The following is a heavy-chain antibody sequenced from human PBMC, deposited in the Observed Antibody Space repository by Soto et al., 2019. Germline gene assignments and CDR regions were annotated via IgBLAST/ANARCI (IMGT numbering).Heavy chain of an antibody. CDR2: IIPMLGIP. V-gene: IGHV1-69*02. J-gene: IGHJ6*03. Sequence: QVQLEQSGAEVKKPGSSVKVSCKASGGTLSSYTISWVRQAPGQGLEWMGRIIPMLGIPNYAQKLQGRVTITADKSTSTAYMELSSLRSEDTAVYYGPVLYYWCVLLGGWYYFYYMDVWSKGTTVTVSS. CDR3: PVLYYWCVLLGGWYYFYYMDV. D-gene: IGHD2-8*01. CDR1: GGTLSSYT.